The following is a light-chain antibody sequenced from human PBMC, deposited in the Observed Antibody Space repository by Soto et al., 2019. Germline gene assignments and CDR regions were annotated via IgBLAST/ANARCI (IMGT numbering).Light chain of an antibody. CDR1: QSVGYF. Sequence: ELVLTQSPATLSLSPGERATLSCRASQSVGYFLAWYQQKSGQAPRLLIYDAFNRITGVPARFSGSGSGTYFTLTSCSRAREDFAVYYCQQRSGWPLTCGGGTKVEVK. V-gene: IGKV3-11*01. CDR3: QQRSGWPLT. J-gene: IGKJ4*01. CDR2: DAF.